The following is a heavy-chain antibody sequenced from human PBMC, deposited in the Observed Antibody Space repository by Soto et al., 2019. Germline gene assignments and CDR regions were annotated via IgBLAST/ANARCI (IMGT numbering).Heavy chain of an antibody. D-gene: IGHD6-13*01. CDR1: GYSFTSYW. V-gene: IGHV5-51*01. CDR3: AGRIAAAGPYYYYGMDV. J-gene: IGHJ6*02. Sequence: GESLKISCKGSGYSFTSYWIGWVRQMPGKGLEWMGIIYPGDSDTRYSPSLQGQVTISADKSISTAYLQWSSLKASDTAMYYCAGRIAAAGPYYYYGMDVWGQGTTVTVSS. CDR2: IYPGDSDT.